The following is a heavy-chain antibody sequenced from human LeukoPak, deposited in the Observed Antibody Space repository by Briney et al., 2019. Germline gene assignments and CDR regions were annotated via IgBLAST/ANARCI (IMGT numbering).Heavy chain of an antibody. CDR3: ARGAEQFHDAFDI. V-gene: IGHV3-11*04. D-gene: IGHD1/OR15-1a*01. CDR2: ISSSIDSTI. Sequence: GGSLRLSCTASGFTFSGYYMSWIRQAPGKGLEWVSYISSSIDSTIYYADSVKGRFTISRDNAQNSLFLQMNSLRAEDTAVYYCARGAEQFHDAFDIWGQGTMVTVSS. CDR1: GFTFSGYY. J-gene: IGHJ3*02.